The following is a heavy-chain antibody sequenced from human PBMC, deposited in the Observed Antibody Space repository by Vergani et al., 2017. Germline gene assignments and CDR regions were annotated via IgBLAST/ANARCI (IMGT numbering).Heavy chain of an antibody. CDR1: GYTFTGYY. D-gene: IGHD6-6*01. J-gene: IGHJ5*02. CDR2: INPNSGGT. V-gene: IGHV1-2*04. Sequence: QVQLVQSGAEVKKPGASVKVSCKASGYTFTGYYMHWVRQAPGQGLEWMGWINPNSGGTNYAQKFQGWVTMTRDTSISTAYMELSRLRSDDTAVYYCARDSPGGEQLVGXFDPWGQGTLVTVSS. CDR3: ARDSPGGEQLVGXFDP.